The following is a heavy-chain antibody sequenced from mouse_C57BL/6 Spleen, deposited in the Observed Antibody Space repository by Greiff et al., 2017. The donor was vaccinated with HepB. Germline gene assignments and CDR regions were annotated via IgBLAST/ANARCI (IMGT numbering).Heavy chain of an antibody. V-gene: IGHV1-22*01. Sequence: VQLQQSGPELVKPGASVKMSCKASGYTFTDYNMHWVKQSHGKSLEWIGYINPNNGGTSYNQKFKGKATLTVNKSSSTAYMELRSLTSEDSAVYYCARSGYYYGSSYVHYWYFDVWGTGTTVTVSS. D-gene: IGHD1-1*01. CDR1: GYTFTDYN. CDR2: INPNNGGT. J-gene: IGHJ1*03. CDR3: ARSGYYYGSSYVHYWYFDV.